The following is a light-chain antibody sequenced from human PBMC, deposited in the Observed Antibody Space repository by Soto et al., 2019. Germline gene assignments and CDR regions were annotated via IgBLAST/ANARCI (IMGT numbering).Light chain of an antibody. CDR3: SSYAGNDNYV. V-gene: IGLV2-8*01. Sequence: QSALTQPASVSGSPGQSITISCTGTISDVGAYNYVYWYQQHPGKAPKVVIYEVSKRTSGVHDRFSGSKSGNTASLTVSGLQAEDEADYYCSSYAGNDNYVFGTGTKVTVL. J-gene: IGLJ1*01. CDR2: EVS. CDR1: ISDVGAYNY.